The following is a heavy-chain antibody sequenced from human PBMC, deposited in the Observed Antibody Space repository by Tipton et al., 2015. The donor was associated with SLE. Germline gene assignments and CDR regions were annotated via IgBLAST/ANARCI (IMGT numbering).Heavy chain of an antibody. CDR2: IYYSGST. CDR3: ARSQLRVYYGLDV. Sequence: TLSLTCTVSGGSISSYYWSWIRQPPGKGLEWIGYIYYSGSTNYNPSLKSRVTISVDTSKNLFSLNLNSVTAADTAVYYCARSQLRVYYGLDVWGQGTTVTVSS. CDR1: GGSISSYY. V-gene: IGHV4-59*07. D-gene: IGHD4-17*01. J-gene: IGHJ6*02.